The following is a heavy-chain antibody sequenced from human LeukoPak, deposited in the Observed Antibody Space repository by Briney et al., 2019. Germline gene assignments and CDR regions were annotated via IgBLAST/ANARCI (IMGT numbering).Heavy chain of an antibody. CDR2: ISAYNGNT. D-gene: IGHD3-10*01. J-gene: IGHJ5*02. CDR1: GYTFTSYG. CDR3: ARVELLSGLGYYYGSGRYYNSNWFDP. V-gene: IGHV1-18*01. Sequence: ASVKVSCKASGYTFTSYGISWVRQAPGQGLEWMGWISAYNGNTNYAQKLQGRVTMTTDTSTSTAYMELRSLRSDDTAVYYCARVELLSGLGYYYGSGRYYNSNWFDPWGQGTLVTVSS.